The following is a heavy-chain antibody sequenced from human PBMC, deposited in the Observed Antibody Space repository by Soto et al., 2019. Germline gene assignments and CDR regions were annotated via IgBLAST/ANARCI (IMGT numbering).Heavy chain of an antibody. D-gene: IGHD3-22*01. CDR2: IIPIFGTA. V-gene: IGHV1-69*01. CDR3: ARGWGYDSNDYYYAY. Sequence: QVQLVQSGAEVRKPGSSVKVSCKASGGTFSRHAISWVRQAPGQGLEWMGGIIPIFGTANHAQKLQGRVTIIADESTSTVYMELSRLRSEETAMYYCARGWGYDSNDYYYAYWGQGTLVIVSS. CDR1: GGTFSRHA. J-gene: IGHJ4*02.